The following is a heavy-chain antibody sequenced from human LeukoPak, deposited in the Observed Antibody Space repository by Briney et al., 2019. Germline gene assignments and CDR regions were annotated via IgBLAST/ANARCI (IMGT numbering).Heavy chain of an antibody. CDR2: INYSGST. CDR3: ARVGDSSSSWVGYYYYYMDV. V-gene: IGHV4-59*01. J-gene: IGHJ6*03. D-gene: IGHD6-6*01. CDR1: GVSISSYY. Sequence: SETLSLTCTVSGVSISSYYWSWIRQPPGKGLEWIGYINYSGSTNYNPSLKSRVTILVDTSKNQFSLKLSSVTAADTAVYYCARVGDSSSSWVGYYYYYMDVWGKGTTVTVSS.